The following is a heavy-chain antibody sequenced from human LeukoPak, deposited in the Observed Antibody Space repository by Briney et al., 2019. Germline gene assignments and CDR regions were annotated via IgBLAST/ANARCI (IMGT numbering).Heavy chain of an antibody. J-gene: IGHJ3*02. CDR3: ARDLGSSWYRDAFDI. V-gene: IGHV3-30-3*01. CDR1: GFTFSSYA. CDR2: ISYDGSNK. D-gene: IGHD6-13*01. Sequence: GGSLRLSCAASGFTFSSYAMHWVRQAPGKGLEWVAVISYDGSNKYYADSVKGRFTISRDNSKNTLYLQMNSLRAEDTAVYYCARDLGSSWYRDAFDIWGQGTMVTVSS.